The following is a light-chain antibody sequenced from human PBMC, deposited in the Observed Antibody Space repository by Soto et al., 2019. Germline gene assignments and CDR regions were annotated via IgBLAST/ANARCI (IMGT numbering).Light chain of an antibody. CDR1: QTVRNNY. Sequence: EFVLTQSPGTLSLSPVERATLSCRASQTVRNNYLAWYQQKPGQAPRLLIYDASNRATGIPARFSGSGSGTDFTLTISSLEPEDFAVYYCQQRSNWPITFGQGTRLEIK. V-gene: IGKV3-11*01. J-gene: IGKJ5*01. CDR2: DAS. CDR3: QQRSNWPIT.